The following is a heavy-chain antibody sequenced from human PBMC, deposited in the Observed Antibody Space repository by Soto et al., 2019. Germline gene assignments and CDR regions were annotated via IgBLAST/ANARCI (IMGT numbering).Heavy chain of an antibody. D-gene: IGHD3-3*01. V-gene: IGHV3-30*18. CDR2: ISYDGSNK. J-gene: IGHJ4*02. CDR1: GFTFNSYS. CDR3: AKETVEYYFDY. Sequence: GGSLRLSCAASGFTFNSYSMNWVRQAPGKGLEWVAVISYDGSNKYYADSVKGRFTISRDNSKNTLYLQMNSLRGEDTAVYYCAKETVEYYFDYWGQGT.